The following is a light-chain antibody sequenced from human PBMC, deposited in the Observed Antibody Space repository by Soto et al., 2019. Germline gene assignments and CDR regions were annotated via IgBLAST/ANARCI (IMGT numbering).Light chain of an antibody. CDR2: VAS. CDR3: QQYGSSPNT. J-gene: IGKJ2*01. V-gene: IGKV3-20*01. Sequence: EIVLTQSPGTLSLSPGERATLSCRASQRVAGNYLAWYQQKPGQAPGLLIYVASTRATGIPDRFSGSGSGTDFTLSISRLEPEDFAVYYCQQYGSSPNTFGQGTKLEIK. CDR1: QRVAGNY.